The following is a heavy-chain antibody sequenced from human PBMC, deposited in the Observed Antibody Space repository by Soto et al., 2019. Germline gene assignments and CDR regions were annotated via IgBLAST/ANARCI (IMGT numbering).Heavy chain of an antibody. CDR3: ERERNVDPAMVGFRYYYYGMDV. Sequence: ASVKESCKASGDTFTSYGISWVRLAPGQGLEWMGWISAYNGNTNYAQKLQGRVTMTTDTSTSTAYMELRSLRSDDTAVYYCERERNVDPAMVGFRYYYYGMDVWG. J-gene: IGHJ6*02. D-gene: IGHD5-18*01. V-gene: IGHV1-18*01. CDR1: GDTFTSYG. CDR2: ISAYNGNT.